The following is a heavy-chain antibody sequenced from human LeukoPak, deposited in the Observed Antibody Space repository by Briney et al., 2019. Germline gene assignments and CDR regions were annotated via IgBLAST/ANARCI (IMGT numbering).Heavy chain of an antibody. CDR2: IYTSGST. CDR3: VRDSGLWVGELYASWFDP. D-gene: IGHD3-10*01. J-gene: IGHJ5*02. CDR1: GGSISSYY. V-gene: IGHV4-4*07. Sequence: SETLSLTCTVSGGSISSYYWSWIRQPAGKGLEWIGRIYTSGSTNYNPSLKSRVTISVDTSKNQFSLKLSSVTAADTAVYYCVRDSGLWVGELYASWFDPWGQGTLVAVSS.